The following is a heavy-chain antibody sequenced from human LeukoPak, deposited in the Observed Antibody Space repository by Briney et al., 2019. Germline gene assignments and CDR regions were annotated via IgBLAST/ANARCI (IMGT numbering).Heavy chain of an antibody. D-gene: IGHD3-9*01. CDR1: GYTFTSYY. CDR2: INPSGGST. J-gene: IGHJ5*02. V-gene: IGHV1-46*01. CDR3: ARGAPRDLRYFDWLQPYNWFDP. Sequence: ASVNVSCRASGYTFTSYYMHWVRQAPGQGLEWMGIINPSGGSTSYAQKFQGRVTITRNTSISTAYMELSSLRSEDTAVYYCARGAPRDLRYFDWLQPYNWFDPWGQGTLVTVSS.